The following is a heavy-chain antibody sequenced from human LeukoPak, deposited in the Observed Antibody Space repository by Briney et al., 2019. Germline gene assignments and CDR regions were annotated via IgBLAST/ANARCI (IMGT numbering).Heavy chain of an antibody. CDR3: AREGFMGAFDI. V-gene: IGHV3-53*01. J-gene: IGHJ3*02. Sequence: PGGSLRLSCAASGFTVSSNYMSWVRQAPGEGLEWVSVIYSGGSTYYADSVKGRFTISRDNSKNTLYLQMNSLRAEDTAVYYCAREGFMGAFDIWGQGTMVTVSS. D-gene: IGHD3-16*01. CDR1: GFTVSSNY. CDR2: IYSGGST.